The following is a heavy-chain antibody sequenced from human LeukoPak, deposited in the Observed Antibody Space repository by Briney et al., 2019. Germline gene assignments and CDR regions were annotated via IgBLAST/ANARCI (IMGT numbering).Heavy chain of an antibody. CDR3: AVGTSLPAH. V-gene: IGHV3-23*01. CDR1: GFRVSDYV. J-gene: IGHJ4*02. D-gene: IGHD1-26*01. Sequence: TGGSLRLSCAASGFRVSDYVMTWVRQAPGKGLEWVSGISSSVGSTYYIDSVKGRFTISRDNSKNTLYLQMNSLRAEDTAVYSCAVGTSLPAHWGEGTLVTVSS. CDR2: ISSSVGST.